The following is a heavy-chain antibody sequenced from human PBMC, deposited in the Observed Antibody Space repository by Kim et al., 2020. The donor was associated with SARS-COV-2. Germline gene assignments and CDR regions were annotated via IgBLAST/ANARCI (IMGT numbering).Heavy chain of an antibody. CDR1: GFTVSNNY. D-gene: IGHD6-13*01. CDR2: LFSGGST. Sequence: GGSLRLSCAASGFTVSNNYMSWVRQAPGKGLEWVSILFSGGSTYYADSVKGRFTVSRDNSQNTLYLQMNSLRAEDTAVYYWARLSAAAVYYYYMDVWGKG. CDR3: ARLSAAAVYYYYMDV. V-gene: IGHV3-66*04. J-gene: IGHJ6*03.